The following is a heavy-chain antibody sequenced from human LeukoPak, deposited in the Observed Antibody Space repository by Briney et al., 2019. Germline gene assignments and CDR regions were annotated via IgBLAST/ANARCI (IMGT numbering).Heavy chain of an antibody. CDR3: ARQGYDILTGYYIIGY. D-gene: IGHD3-9*01. Sequence: GESLKISCKGSGYSFTSYWIGWVRQMPGKGLEWMGIIYPGDSDTRYSPSFQGQVTISADKSISPAYLQWSSLKASDTAMYYCARQGYDILTGYYIIGYWGQGTLVTVSS. V-gene: IGHV5-51*01. CDR2: IYPGDSDT. J-gene: IGHJ4*02. CDR1: GYSFTSYW.